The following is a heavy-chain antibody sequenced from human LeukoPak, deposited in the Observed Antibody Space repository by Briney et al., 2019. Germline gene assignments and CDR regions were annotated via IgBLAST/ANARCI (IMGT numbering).Heavy chain of an antibody. V-gene: IGHV4-61*01. Sequence: SETLSLTCTVSGGSISTSSYYWSWIRQPPGKGLEWIGYIYYSGSTNYNPSLKSRVTISVDTSKNQFSLKLSSVTAADTAVYYCARDHHSSGYGDAFDIWGQGTMVTVSS. CDR2: IYYSGST. CDR3: ARDHHSSGYGDAFDI. CDR1: GGSISTSSYY. D-gene: IGHD3-22*01. J-gene: IGHJ3*02.